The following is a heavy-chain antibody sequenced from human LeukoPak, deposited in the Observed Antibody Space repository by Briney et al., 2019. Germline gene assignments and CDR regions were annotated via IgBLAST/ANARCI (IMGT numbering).Heavy chain of an antibody. D-gene: IGHD1-26*01. J-gene: IGHJ5*02. CDR1: GFTFSSYW. Sequence: GGSLRLSCAASGFTFSSYWMSWVRQAPGKGLEWVANIKQDGSERYYVDSVKGRFTISRDNAKNSLYLQMNSLRAVDTAVYYCVRGGGRFEHWGQGTLVTVSS. CDR3: VRGGGRFEH. V-gene: IGHV3-7*01. CDR2: IKQDGSER.